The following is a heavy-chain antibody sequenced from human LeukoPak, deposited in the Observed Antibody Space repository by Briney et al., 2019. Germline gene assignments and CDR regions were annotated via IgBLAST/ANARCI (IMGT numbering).Heavy chain of an antibody. V-gene: IGHV3-23*01. CDR1: GVTVSSYA. CDR2: IGGGGTL. CDR3: ARRRYDWGGDFAN. J-gene: IGHJ4*02. D-gene: IGHD3-16*01. Sequence: PGGSLRLSCAASGVTVSSYAMGWVRQAPGKGLEWVSAIGGGGTLYYADSVKGRFSISRDISKNTLLLQMNSLRAEDTAVYYCARRRYDWGGDFANWGQGTLVTVSS.